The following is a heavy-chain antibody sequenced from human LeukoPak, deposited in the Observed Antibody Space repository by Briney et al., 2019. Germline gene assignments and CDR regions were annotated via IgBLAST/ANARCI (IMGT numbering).Heavy chain of an antibody. CDR2: ISSSSSTI. Sequence: GGSLRLSCAASGFTFSSYSMNWFRQAPGKGLEWVSYISSSSSTIYYADSVKGRFTISRDNAKNSLYLQMNSLRAEDTAVYYCARDYEAYYDSSGFFDYWGQGTLVTVSS. J-gene: IGHJ4*02. D-gene: IGHD3-22*01. CDR1: GFTFSSYS. CDR3: ARDYEAYYDSSGFFDY. V-gene: IGHV3-48*04.